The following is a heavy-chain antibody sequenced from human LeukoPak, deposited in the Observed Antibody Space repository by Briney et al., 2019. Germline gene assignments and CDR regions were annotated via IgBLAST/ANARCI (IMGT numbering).Heavy chain of an antibody. Sequence: GGSLRLSCAASGFIFSSYSMNWGRQAPGKRLEWLSYISSGSGTIYYADSVKGRFTISRDNAKNSVYLQMNSLRDEDTAVYYCARGGNIDFWGQGTLVTVSS. V-gene: IGHV3-48*02. CDR1: GFIFSSYS. CDR2: ISSGSGTI. CDR3: ARGGNIDF. D-gene: IGHD3-10*01. J-gene: IGHJ4*02.